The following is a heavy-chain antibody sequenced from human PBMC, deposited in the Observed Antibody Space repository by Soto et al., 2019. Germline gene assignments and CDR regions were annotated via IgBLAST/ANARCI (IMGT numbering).Heavy chain of an antibody. Sequence: SVKVSCKASGGTFSSYAISWVRQAPGQGLEWMGGIIPIFGTANYAQKFQGRVTITADESTSTAYMELSSLRSEDTAVYYCARVRRELSLLDYWGQGTLVTVSS. J-gene: IGHJ4*02. CDR1: GGTFSSYA. V-gene: IGHV1-69*13. D-gene: IGHD3-16*02. CDR3: ARVRRELSLLDY. CDR2: IIPIFGTA.